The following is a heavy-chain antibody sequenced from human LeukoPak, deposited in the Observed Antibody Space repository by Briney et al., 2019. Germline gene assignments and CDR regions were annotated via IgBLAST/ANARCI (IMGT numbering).Heavy chain of an antibody. J-gene: IGHJ3*02. CDR2: ITAGGSGI. D-gene: IGHD5-18*01. Sequence: GGSLRLSCAASGFTFSSYEMNWVRQAPGKGLEWVSYITAGGSGIYYADSVKGRFTISRDNAKNSLYLQMNSLRVEDTAVYYCARVYSAMVGNDAFDIWGQGTMVTVSS. V-gene: IGHV3-48*03. CDR1: GFTFSSYE. CDR3: ARVYSAMVGNDAFDI.